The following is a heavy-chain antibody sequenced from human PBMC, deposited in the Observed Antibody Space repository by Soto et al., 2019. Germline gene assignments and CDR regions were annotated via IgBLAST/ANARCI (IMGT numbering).Heavy chain of an antibody. D-gene: IGHD1-1*01. CDR3: AHSLYNGRFDP. J-gene: IGHJ5*02. CDR1: GFSLSSIGEG. Sequence: QITLKESGPTLVKPTQTLTLTCTFSGFSLSSIGEGVGWLRQPPGKGLEWLAFIHWNDDERYSPSLKNRLTLNKDTSKRQVVLTMTNMDPVDTATYYCAHSLYNGRFDPWGQGTLVTVSS. V-gene: IGHV2-5*01. CDR2: IHWNDDE.